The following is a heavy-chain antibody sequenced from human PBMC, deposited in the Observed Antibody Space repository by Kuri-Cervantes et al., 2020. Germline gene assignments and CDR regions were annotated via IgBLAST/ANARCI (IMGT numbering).Heavy chain of an antibody. V-gene: IGHV1-45*02. CDR1: GYTFTYRY. D-gene: IGHD5-18*01. Sequence: SVKVSCKASGYTFTYRYLHWVRQAPGQALEWMGWITPFNGNTNYAQKFQDRVTITRDRSMSTAYMELSSLRSEDTAVYYCASVPRWIQLWFPYYWGQGTLVTDSS. CDR3: ASVPRWIQLWFPYY. J-gene: IGHJ4*02. CDR2: ITPFNGNT.